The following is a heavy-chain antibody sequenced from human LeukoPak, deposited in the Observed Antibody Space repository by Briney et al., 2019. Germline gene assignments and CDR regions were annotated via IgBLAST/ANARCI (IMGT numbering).Heavy chain of an antibody. CDR3: AKDHCSSTSCYKGFDY. CDR1: GYTFTDYY. D-gene: IGHD2-2*02. V-gene: IGHV1-2*07. CDR2: INPSSGAT. J-gene: IGHJ4*02. Sequence: ASVKVSCKASGYTFTDYYMHWVRQAPGQGLEWMGWINPSSGATNYAHKFQGRVTMTRDTSITTASMELSRLRSEDTAVYYCAKDHCSSTSCYKGFDYWGQGTLVTVSS.